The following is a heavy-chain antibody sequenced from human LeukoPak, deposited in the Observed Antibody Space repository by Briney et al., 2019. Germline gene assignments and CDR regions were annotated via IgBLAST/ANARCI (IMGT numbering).Heavy chain of an antibody. CDR3: ARVPQWLTYNPNFDY. Sequence: ASVKVSCKASGYTFTSYGISWVRQAPGQGLEWMGWISAYNGNTNYAQKLQGRVTMTTDTSTSTAYMELRSLRSDDTAVYYCARVPQWLTYNPNFDYWGQGTLVTVSS. CDR1: GYTFTSYG. D-gene: IGHD6-19*01. V-gene: IGHV1-18*01. CDR2: ISAYNGNT. J-gene: IGHJ4*02.